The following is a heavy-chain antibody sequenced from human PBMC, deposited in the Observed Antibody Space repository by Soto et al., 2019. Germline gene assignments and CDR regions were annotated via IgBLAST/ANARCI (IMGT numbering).Heavy chain of an antibody. J-gene: IGHJ6*02. CDR1: GYTFTSYY. Sequence: QVQLVQSGAEVKKPGASVKVSCKASGYTFTSYYMHWVRQAPGQGLEWMGIINPSGGSTSYAQKFQGRVSMTRDTSTSTVYMELRSLRSEDTAVYYCASDGREEGNYYYGMDVWGQGTTVTVSS. D-gene: IGHD1-26*01. CDR2: INPSGGST. V-gene: IGHV1-46*03. CDR3: ASDGREEGNYYYGMDV.